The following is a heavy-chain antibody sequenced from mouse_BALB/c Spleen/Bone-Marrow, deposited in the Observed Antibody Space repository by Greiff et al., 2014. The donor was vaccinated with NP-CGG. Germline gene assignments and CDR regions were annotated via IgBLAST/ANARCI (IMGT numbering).Heavy chain of an antibody. Sequence: QVQLQQSGAELVRPGASVKLSCKTPGYIFTSYWIHWVKQRPGQGLEWIARIYPATGSIYYNEKFKGKASLTADKSSSTAYMQLSSLKSEDSAVYFCARLGHYGNYDYWGQGTSLTVSS. CDR2: IYPATGSI. V-gene: IGHV1S132*01. D-gene: IGHD2-1*01. J-gene: IGHJ2*02. CDR3: ARLGHYGNYDY. CDR1: GYIFTSYW.